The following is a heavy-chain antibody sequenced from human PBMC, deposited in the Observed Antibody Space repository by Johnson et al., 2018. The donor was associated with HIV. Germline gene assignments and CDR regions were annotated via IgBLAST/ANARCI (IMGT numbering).Heavy chain of an antibody. Sequence: QVQLVESGGGVVQPGRSLRLSCAASGFVFSSYAMHWVRQAPGKGLEWVALISYDGSNKYYADSVKGRFTISRDNSKNTLYLQMNSLRAEDTAVYCCARSYSTSWNASDIWGQGTMVTVSS. J-gene: IGHJ3*02. D-gene: IGHD4-11*01. CDR1: GFVFSSYA. CDR2: ISYDGSNK. V-gene: IGHV3-30*04. CDR3: ARSYSTSWNASDI.